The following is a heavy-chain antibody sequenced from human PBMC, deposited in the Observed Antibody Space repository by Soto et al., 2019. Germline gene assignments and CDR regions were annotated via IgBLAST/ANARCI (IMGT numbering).Heavy chain of an antibody. CDR2: IYYSGSS. CDR1: GGSISSGDYY. D-gene: IGHD6-6*01. V-gene: IGHV4-30-4*01. J-gene: IGHJ6*02. Sequence: SETLSLTCTVSGGSISSGDYYWSWIRQPPGKGLEWIGYIYYSGSSYYNPSLKSRVSISVDTSKNQFSLKLSSVTAADTAVYYCARDFGLAARPPVRWYYGMDVGGQGTTVTVSS. CDR3: ARDFGLAARPPVRWYYGMDV.